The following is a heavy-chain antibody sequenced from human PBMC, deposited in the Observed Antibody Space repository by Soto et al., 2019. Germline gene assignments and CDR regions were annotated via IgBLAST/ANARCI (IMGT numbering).Heavy chain of an antibody. D-gene: IGHD2-15*01. CDR3: ARTDIVVVVAATHYFDY. Sequence: GASVKVSCKASGYTFTSYGISWVRQAPGQGLEWMGWISAYNGNTNYAQKLQGRVTMTTDTSTSTAYMELRSLRSDDTAVYYCARTDIVVVVAATHYFDYWGQGTLVTVSS. J-gene: IGHJ4*02. V-gene: IGHV1-18*01. CDR2: ISAYNGNT. CDR1: GYTFTSYG.